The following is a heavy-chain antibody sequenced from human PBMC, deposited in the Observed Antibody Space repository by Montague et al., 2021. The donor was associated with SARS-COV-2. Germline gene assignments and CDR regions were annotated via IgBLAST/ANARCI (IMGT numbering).Heavy chain of an antibody. V-gene: IGHV4-59*08. CDR3: ARFPYYYDNWFDP. CDR1: GGSISSYY. D-gene: IGHD3-22*01. CDR2: IYYSGST. J-gene: IGHJ5*02. Sequence: SETLSLTCTVSGGSISSYYWSWIRQPPGKGLEWIGYIYYSGSTNYNPSLKSRVTISVDTPKNQFSLKLSSVTAADTAVYYCARFPYYYDNWFDPWGQGTLATVSS.